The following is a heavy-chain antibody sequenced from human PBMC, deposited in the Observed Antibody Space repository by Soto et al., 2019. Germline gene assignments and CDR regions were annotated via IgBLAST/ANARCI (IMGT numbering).Heavy chain of an antibody. V-gene: IGHV1-3*01. CDR3: ARDQIWSYFCCCGY. CDR2: INAGSGSA. D-gene: IGHD1-26*01. J-gene: IGHJ4*01. CDR1: GYSFTNSA. Sequence: QVQLVQSGAEVKKPGASVKVSCKASGYSFTNSAIHWLRQAPGQSLEWMGWINAGSGSAKYSQKFQGRVTITRDTSSSTAYMELRSLKSEDTAMDLCARDQIWSYFCCCGYWSQSTRITVSP.